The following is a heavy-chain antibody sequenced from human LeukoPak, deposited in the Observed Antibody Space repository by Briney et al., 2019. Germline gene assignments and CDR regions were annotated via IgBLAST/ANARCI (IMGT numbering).Heavy chain of an antibody. Sequence: SQTLSLTCSVSGGSISSGDHYWSWIRQPPGKGLEWIGSMHYSGSTYYNLSLKSRLTTSVDTSKNQFSLKLSSVTAADTAVYYCARVGDLRGVISWFDPWGQGTLVTVSS. CDR3: ARVGDLRGVISWFDP. CDR1: GGSISSGDHY. D-gene: IGHD3-10*01. CDR2: MHYSGST. J-gene: IGHJ5*02. V-gene: IGHV4-30-4*01.